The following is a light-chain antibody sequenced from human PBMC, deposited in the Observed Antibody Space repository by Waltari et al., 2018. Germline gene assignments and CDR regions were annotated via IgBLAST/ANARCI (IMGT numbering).Light chain of an antibody. CDR2: WAS. J-gene: IGKJ1*01. Sequence: DIVLTQSPDSLAVYLGERATINCKSSQRVFYSSNNRNYLGWYQHKPGQPPKLLIYWASTRESGVPDRFSGSGSGTDFTLTISSLQAEDVAVYYCQQYYATPRTFGQGTKVEIK. CDR1: QRVFYSSNNRNY. CDR3: QQYYATPRT. V-gene: IGKV4-1*01.